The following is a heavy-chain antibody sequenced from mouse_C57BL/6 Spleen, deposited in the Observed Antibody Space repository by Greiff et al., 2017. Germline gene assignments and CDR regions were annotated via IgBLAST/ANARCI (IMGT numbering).Heavy chain of an antibody. CDR1: GFTFSDAW. CDR3: TRSYYYGSSYPDAMDY. Sequence: EVKLMESGGGLVQPGGSMKLSCAASGFTFSDAWMDWVRQSPEQGLEWVAEIRNKANNHATYYAESVKGRFTISRDDSKSSVYLQMNSLRAVDTGIYYCTRSYYYGSSYPDAMDYWGQGTAVTVSS. CDR2: IRNKANNHAT. D-gene: IGHD1-1*01. J-gene: IGHJ4*01. V-gene: IGHV6-6*01.